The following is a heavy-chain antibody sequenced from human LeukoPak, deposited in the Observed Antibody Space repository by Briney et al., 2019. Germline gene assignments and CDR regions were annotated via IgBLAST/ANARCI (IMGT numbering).Heavy chain of an antibody. V-gene: IGHV4-34*01. CDR3: ARGGPPVAGPGYHYYYYYGMDV. CDR2: INHSGST. D-gene: IGHD6-19*01. CDR1: GGSFSGYY. Sequence: SETLSLTCAVYGGSFSGYYWSWIRQPPGKGLEWIGEINHSGSTNYNPSLKSRVTISVDTSKNQFSLKLSPVTAADTAVYYCARGGPPVAGPGYHYYYYYGMDVWGQGTTVTVSS. J-gene: IGHJ6*02.